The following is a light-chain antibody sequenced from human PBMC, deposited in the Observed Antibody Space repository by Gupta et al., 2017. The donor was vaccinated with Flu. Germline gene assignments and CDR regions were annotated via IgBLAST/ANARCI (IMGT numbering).Light chain of an antibody. CDR3: YAAADNSAV. CDR1: ILEKKY. CDR2: KDS. V-gene: IGLV3-27*01. Sequence: RASSVSVSPGQTARITCSGDILEKKYARWFQQKPGQAPLLVIYKDSERPSGIPERFSGSSSGTTVTLTISGAQVEDEAVLYCYAAADNSAVFG. J-gene: IGLJ3*02.